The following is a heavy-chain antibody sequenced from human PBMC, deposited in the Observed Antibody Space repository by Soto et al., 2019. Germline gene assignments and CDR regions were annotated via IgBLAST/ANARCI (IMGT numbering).Heavy chain of an antibody. CDR1: GFTFGSFE. J-gene: IGHJ5*02. CDR3: ALDVEVGCCSSWFDP. D-gene: IGHD2-15*01. CDR2: ISRSGDVI. Sequence: PGRSLRLSCAGSGFTFGSFELNWVRQAPWKWLEWVSYISRSGDVIYYADSVKGGFTVSRDNAKNSLYMQMNSLRAEDTAVSCCALDVEVGCCSSWFDPWGQGTLVTVPS. V-gene: IGHV3-48*03.